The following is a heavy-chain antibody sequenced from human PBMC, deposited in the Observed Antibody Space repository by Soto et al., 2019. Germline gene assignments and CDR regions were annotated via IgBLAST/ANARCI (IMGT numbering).Heavy chain of an antibody. V-gene: IGHV3-30-3*01. Sequence: QVQLVESGGGVVQPGRSLRLSCVASGFTFSSYSMYWVREAPGKGLGWVAGISNNGINEDYADAVRGRFTISRDNSKDTLHLQINSLRREDTAVYYCAREWSISVAAPGHWGQGTLVTVSS. CDR2: ISNNGINE. CDR3: AREWSISVAAPGH. CDR1: GFTFSSYS. D-gene: IGHD6-19*01. J-gene: IGHJ4*02.